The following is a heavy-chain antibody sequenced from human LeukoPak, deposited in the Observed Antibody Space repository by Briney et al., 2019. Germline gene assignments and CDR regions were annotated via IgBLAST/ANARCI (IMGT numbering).Heavy chain of an antibody. CDR3: ARSKSDAFDI. CDR2: IGTACDT. J-gene: IGHJ3*02. V-gene: IGHV3-13*01. CDR1: GFTFSSYD. Sequence: GGSLRLSCAASGFTFSSYDMHWVRQATGKGLEWVSAIGTACDTYYPGSVKGRFTISRENAKNSLYLQMNSLRAGDTAVYYCARSKSDAFDIWGQGTMVTVSS.